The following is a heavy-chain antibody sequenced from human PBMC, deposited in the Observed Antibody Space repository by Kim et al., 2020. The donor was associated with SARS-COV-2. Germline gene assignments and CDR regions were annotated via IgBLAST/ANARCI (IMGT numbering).Heavy chain of an antibody. D-gene: IGHD3-22*01. Sequence: QFTISRDNAKNTLYLQLNGLRAEDTAVYYCAKGRTMIVVVLPVEGFCFDYWGQGTLVTVSS. V-gene: IGHV3-23*01. J-gene: IGHJ4*02. CDR3: AKGRTMIVVVLPVEGFCFDY.